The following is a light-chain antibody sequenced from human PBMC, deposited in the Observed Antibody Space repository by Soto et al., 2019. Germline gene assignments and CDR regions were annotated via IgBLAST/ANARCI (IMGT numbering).Light chain of an antibody. CDR3: HQYDNWPRT. CDR1: QSVGTK. CDR2: GAS. V-gene: IGKV3-15*01. J-gene: IGKJ1*01. Sequence: ETVMTQSPATLSVSPGEKAALSCRASQSVGTKLAWYQQKPGQAPRFLIYGASIRATGIPARISGSGSGTEFTLTISSLQSEDFAVYYCHQYDNWPRTFGQGTKVEVK.